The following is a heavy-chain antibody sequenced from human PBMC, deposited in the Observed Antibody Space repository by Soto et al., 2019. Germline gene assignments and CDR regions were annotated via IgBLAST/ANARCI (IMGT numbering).Heavy chain of an antibody. CDR2: IKPDRSEK. D-gene: IGHD3-3*01. V-gene: IGHV3-7*03. J-gene: IGHJ5*02. CDR3: ARSITTLGVVTISDDNWFDP. Sequence: GGSLRLSCEASGLTFSSYWMAWVRQAPGKGLEWVADIKPDRSEKYYVDSVEGRFTISRDNAKNSIYLVMNSLRVEDTAVYYCARSITTLGVVTISDDNWFDPWGQGTPVTVSS. CDR1: GLTFSSYW.